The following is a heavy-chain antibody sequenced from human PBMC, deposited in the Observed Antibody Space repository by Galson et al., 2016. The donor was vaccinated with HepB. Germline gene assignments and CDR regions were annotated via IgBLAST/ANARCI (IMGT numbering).Heavy chain of an antibody. CDR2: ISHDGTYQ. V-gene: IGHV3-30*04. CDR3: AREGAEMAVAGTAFDY. CDR1: GYRFSGQA. J-gene: IGHJ4*02. D-gene: IGHD6-19*01. Sequence: SLRLSCAASGYRFSGQAMHWVRQAPGKGLEWVAVISHDGTYQLYADSVRGRFTISRDNFNNTLYLQMNSLRAEDTAVYYCAREGAEMAVAGTAFDYWGQGTLVTVSS.